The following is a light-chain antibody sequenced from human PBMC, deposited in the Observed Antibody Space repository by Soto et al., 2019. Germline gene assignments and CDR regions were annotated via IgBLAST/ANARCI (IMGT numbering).Light chain of an antibody. V-gene: IGKV3-15*01. CDR3: QQYYNWAWT. CDR2: GAS. CDR1: QSVSSN. J-gene: IGKJ1*01. Sequence: EIVMTQSPATLSVSPGERATLSCRASQSVSSNLAWYQQKPGQTPRLLIYGASTRATGIPARFSGSGSGTEFTLTISSLQSEDSAVYNCQQYYNWAWTFGQGTKV.